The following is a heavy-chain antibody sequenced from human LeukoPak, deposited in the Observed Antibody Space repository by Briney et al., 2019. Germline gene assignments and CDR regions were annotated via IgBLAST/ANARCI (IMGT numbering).Heavy chain of an antibody. Sequence: SETLSLTXTVSGGSISSYYWSWIRQSPGKGLEWIGYVYYSGSANYNPSLKSRVTMSVDTSKNQLSLKLSSVTAADTAMYYCASVMSSWYPTLFVYWGQGTLVTVSS. V-gene: IGHV4-59*01. CDR1: GGSISSYY. D-gene: IGHD6-13*01. J-gene: IGHJ4*02. CDR3: ASVMSSWYPTLFVY. CDR2: VYYSGSA.